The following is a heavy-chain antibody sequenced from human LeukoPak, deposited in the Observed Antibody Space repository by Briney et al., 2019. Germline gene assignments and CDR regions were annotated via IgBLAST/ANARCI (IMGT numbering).Heavy chain of an antibody. CDR1: GGSISTYY. V-gene: IGHV4-4*07. D-gene: IGHD6-19*01. CDR2: VYTSGST. CDR3: ARDGSGWSDY. Sequence: SETLSLTCTVSGGSISTYYWSWIRQPADKGLEWIGRVYTSGSTNYNPSLKSRVTISVDTSKNQFSLNLSSVTAADTAVYYCARDGSGWSDYWGQGTLVTVSS. J-gene: IGHJ4*02.